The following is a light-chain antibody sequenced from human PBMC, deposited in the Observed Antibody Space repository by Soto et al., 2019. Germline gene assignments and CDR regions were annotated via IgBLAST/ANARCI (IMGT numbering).Light chain of an antibody. V-gene: IGKV2-28*01. CDR1: QSLLQSNGYNY. CDR3: MQALQTFT. J-gene: IGKJ3*01. Sequence: DIVMTQSPLSLPVTPGEPASISCRSSQSLLQSNGYNYLDWYLQKPGQPPQLLIYLGSTRASGVPDRFSGSGSGTDFTPKISRVEAEDVGVYYCMQALQTFTFGQGTKVDIK. CDR2: LGS.